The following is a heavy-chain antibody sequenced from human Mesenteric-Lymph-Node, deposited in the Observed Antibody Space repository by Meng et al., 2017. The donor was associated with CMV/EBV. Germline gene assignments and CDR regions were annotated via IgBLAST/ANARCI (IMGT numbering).Heavy chain of an antibody. Sequence: ALVKVSCKASGYTFTGYYMHWVRQAPGQGLEWMGWINPNSGGTNYAQKFQGRVTMTRDTSISTAYMELSRLRSDDTAVYYCARESQYYGSGSYYTYYYYGMDVWGQGTTVTVSS. CDR1: GYTFTGYY. V-gene: IGHV1-2*02. CDR2: INPNSGGT. D-gene: IGHD3-10*01. CDR3: ARESQYYGSGSYYTYYYYGMDV. J-gene: IGHJ6*02.